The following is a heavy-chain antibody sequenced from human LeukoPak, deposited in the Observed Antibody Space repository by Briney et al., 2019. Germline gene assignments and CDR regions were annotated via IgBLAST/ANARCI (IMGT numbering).Heavy chain of an antibody. V-gene: IGHV4-39*07. CDR2: IYVSGST. Sequence: SETLSLTCTVSGGSISSSSYYWGWIRQPPGKGLEWIGSIYVSGSTYYNPSLKSRVTISVDTSKNQFSLLLSSATAADTAVYYCARGSGYYYVRPFDYWGQGTLVTVSS. CDR1: GGSISSSSYY. J-gene: IGHJ4*02. CDR3: ARGSGYYYVRPFDY. D-gene: IGHD3-22*01.